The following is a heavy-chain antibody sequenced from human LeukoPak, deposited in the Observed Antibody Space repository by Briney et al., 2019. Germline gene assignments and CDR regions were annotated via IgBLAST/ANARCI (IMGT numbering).Heavy chain of an antibody. Sequence: SETLSLTCTVSGGSISGSSNYWGWIRQPPGKGLEWIGSVYFSGSAYYNPSLKGRVTISVDTSKNQFSLRLSSVTAADTAVYYCARGPTYYYDSSGYSFFFQHWGQGTLVTVSS. V-gene: IGHV4-39*01. CDR3: ARGPTYYYDSSGYSFFFQH. CDR1: GGSISGSSNY. J-gene: IGHJ1*01. CDR2: VYFSGSA. D-gene: IGHD3-22*01.